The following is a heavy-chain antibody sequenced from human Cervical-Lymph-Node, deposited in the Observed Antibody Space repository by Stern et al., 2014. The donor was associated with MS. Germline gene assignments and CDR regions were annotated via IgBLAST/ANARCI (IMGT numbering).Heavy chain of an antibody. Sequence: QLVESGSEVKKTGSSVKVSCKASGYTFSYRHLHWVRQAPGQALEWMGWITPFNGNTKYAQKFQGRVSITRDRSMSTAYMELNSLRYEDTAMYYCARSLVRGAISSPDDAFDFWGQGTMVTVSS. D-gene: IGHD3-10*01. CDR1: GYTFSYRH. CDR2: ITPFNGNT. J-gene: IGHJ3*01. CDR3: ARSLVRGAISSPDDAFDF. V-gene: IGHV1-45*02.